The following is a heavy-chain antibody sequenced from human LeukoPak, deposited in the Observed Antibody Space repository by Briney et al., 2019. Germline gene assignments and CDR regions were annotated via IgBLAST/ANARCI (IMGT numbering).Heavy chain of an antibody. CDR3: ARLLVGVGATYYFDY. CDR1: GYSISSGYY. Sequence: SETLSLTCTVSGYSISSGYYWGWIRQPPGKGLEWIGSIYHSGSTYYNPSLKSRVTISVDTSKNQFSLKLSSVTAADTAVYYCARLLVGVGATYYFDYWGQGTLVTVSS. D-gene: IGHD1-26*01. CDR2: IYHSGST. J-gene: IGHJ4*02. V-gene: IGHV4-38-2*02.